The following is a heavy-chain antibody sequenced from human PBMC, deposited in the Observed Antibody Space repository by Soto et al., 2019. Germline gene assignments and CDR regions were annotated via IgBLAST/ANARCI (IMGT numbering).Heavy chain of an antibody. CDR3: AASGRGYNSGAHPAYYGMDI. Sequence: SLRLSCAPSGITLSNYGMHWVCQAPGKGLDWLAVISSDGSNTFYADSVKGRRTISRDNSKSTLYLQMDSLRTEDTAVYFCAASGRGYNSGAHPAYYGMDIWGQGTTVTVSS. CDR2: ISSDGSNT. CDR1: GITLSNYG. V-gene: IGHV3-30*03. J-gene: IGHJ6*02. D-gene: IGHD5-12*01.